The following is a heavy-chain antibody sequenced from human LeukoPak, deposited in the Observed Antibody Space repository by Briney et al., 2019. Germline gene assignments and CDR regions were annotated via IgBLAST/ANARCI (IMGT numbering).Heavy chain of an antibody. CDR2: IYSGGST. D-gene: IGHD3-10*01. CDR3: AKDKRITMVRGVIAPFDY. Sequence: GGSLRLSCAASGFTVSSNYMNWVRQAPGKGLEWVSVIYSGGSTYYADSVKGRFTISRDNSKNTLYLQMNSLRAEDTAVYYCAKDKRITMVRGVIAPFDYWGQGTLVTVSS. J-gene: IGHJ4*02. CDR1: GFTVSSNY. V-gene: IGHV3-53*01.